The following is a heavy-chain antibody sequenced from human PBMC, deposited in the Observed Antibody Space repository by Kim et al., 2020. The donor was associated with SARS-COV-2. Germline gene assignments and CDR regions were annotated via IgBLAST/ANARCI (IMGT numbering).Heavy chain of an antibody. J-gene: IGHJ1*01. Sequence: GGSLRLSCAASGFIFSDYYMSWIRQAPGKGLEWVSYISNSASTTDYADSVKGRFSISRDNAKNSLYLQMNSLRVEDTAVYYCARSRRRVAAVGQGDSAEYFQHWGQGTLVTVSS. CDR1: GFIFSDYY. CDR3: ARSRRRVAAVGQGDSAEYFQH. D-gene: IGHD6-13*01. V-gene: IGHV3-11*01. CDR2: ISNSASTT.